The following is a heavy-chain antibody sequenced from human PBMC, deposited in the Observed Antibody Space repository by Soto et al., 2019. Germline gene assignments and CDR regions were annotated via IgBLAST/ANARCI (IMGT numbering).Heavy chain of an antibody. D-gene: IGHD3-3*01. Sequence: KASETLSLTCAVYGGSSSGYYWSWIRQPPGKGLEWIGEINHSGSTNYNPSLKSRVTISVDTSKNQFSLKLSSVTAADTAVYYCARGRRGFWSGSTLYYYYGMDVWGQGTTVTVSS. CDR3: ARGRRGFWSGSTLYYYYGMDV. V-gene: IGHV4-34*01. CDR1: GGSSSGYY. J-gene: IGHJ6*02. CDR2: INHSGST.